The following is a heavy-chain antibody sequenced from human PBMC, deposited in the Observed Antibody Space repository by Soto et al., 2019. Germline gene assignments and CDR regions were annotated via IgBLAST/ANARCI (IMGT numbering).Heavy chain of an antibody. D-gene: IGHD3-16*01. CDR1: GFSLSTSGVG. J-gene: IGHJ4*02. Sequence: SGPPLLNPTQTLTLTCIFSGFSLSTSGVGVGSIPQPPGKALEWLALVYWYYDKRYSPSLKSRLTITKDTSKNQVVLTMTNMNPVDTGTFFCAHRPGFNLSLDYGGEGALVTVSS. CDR2: VYWYYDK. V-gene: IGHV2-5*01. CDR3: AHRPGFNLSLDY.